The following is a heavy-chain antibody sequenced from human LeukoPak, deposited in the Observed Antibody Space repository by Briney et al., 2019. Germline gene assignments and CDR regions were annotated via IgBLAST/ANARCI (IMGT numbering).Heavy chain of an antibody. D-gene: IGHD6-19*01. CDR1: DGSISSYY. J-gene: IGHJ2*01. V-gene: IGHV4-59*01. CDR3: ARATRAVAGQNFDL. Sequence: SETLSLTCTGSDGSISSYYWSWIRQPPGKGLEWIGYIYYSGSTNYNHSLKSRVTISVDTSKNQFSLKLSSVTAADTAVYYCARATRAVAGQNFDLRDRGTLVTVFS. CDR2: IYYSGST.